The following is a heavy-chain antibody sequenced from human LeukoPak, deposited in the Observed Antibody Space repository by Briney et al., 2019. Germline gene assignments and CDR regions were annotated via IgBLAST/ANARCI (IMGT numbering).Heavy chain of an antibody. J-gene: IGHJ6*03. D-gene: IGHD3-10*01. CDR1: GVSFSDFY. Sequence: PSETLSLTCAVYGVSFSDFYCTWIRQPPGKGLEWIGEINHSGNTKYNPSLKSRVTILLDTSKNQFSLKVRPVTAADTAVYYCATTRGVITLDGYHYYIDVWGKGTTVTVSS. CDR3: ATTRGVITLDGYHYYIDV. V-gene: IGHV4-34*01. CDR2: INHSGNT.